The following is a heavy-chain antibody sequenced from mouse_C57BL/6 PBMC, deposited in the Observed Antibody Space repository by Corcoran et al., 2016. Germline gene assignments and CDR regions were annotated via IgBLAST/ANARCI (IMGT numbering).Heavy chain of an antibody. CDR2: IYPGSGNT. Sequence: QVQLKQSGAELVRPGASVKLSCKASGYTFTDYYINWVKQRPGQGLEWIARIYPGSGNTYYNEKFKGKATLTAETSSSTAYMQLSSLTSEDSAVYFCANYYGSSYGWGQGTTLTVSS. D-gene: IGHD1-1*01. V-gene: IGHV1-76*01. J-gene: IGHJ2*01. CDR3: ANYYGSSYG. CDR1: GYTFTDYY.